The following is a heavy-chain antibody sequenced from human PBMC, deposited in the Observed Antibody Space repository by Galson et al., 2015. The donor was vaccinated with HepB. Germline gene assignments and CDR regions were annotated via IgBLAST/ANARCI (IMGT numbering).Heavy chain of an antibody. D-gene: IGHD5-18*01. CDR1: GFTVRSHY. J-gene: IGHJ4*02. CDR2: IYSGGST. CDR3: AGGYSYGYSFY. V-gene: IGHV3-53*01. Sequence: SLRLSCAASGFTVRSHYMTWVRQAPGKGLEWVSVIYSGGSTYYGDSVKGRFTISRDNSKNTLYLQMNSLRAEDTAVYYCAGGYSYGYSFYWGQGTLVTVSS.